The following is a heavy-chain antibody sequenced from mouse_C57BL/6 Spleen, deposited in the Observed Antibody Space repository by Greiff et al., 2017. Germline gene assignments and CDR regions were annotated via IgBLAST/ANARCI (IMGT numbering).Heavy chain of an antibody. CDR1: GYTFTSYW. Sequence: QVQLQQPGAELVRPGSSVKLSCKASGYTFTSYWMHWVKQRPIQGLEGIGNIDPSDSETHYNQKFKDKATLTVDKSSSTAYMQLSSLTSEDSAVYYCARRREDYFDYWGQGTTLTVSS. V-gene: IGHV1-52*01. CDR2: IDPSDSET. J-gene: IGHJ2*01. CDR3: ARRREDYFDY.